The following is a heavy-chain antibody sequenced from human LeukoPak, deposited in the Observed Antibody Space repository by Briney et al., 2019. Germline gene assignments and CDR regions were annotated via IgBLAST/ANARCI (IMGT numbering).Heavy chain of an antibody. Sequence: PSETLSLTCTVSGGSISSYYWSWIRQPPGKGLEWIGEINHSGSTNYNPSLKSRVTISVDTSKNQFSLKLSSVTAADTAVYYCARGQNVVVPAAIGIYYYYGMDVWGQGTTVTVSS. D-gene: IGHD2-2*02. J-gene: IGHJ6*02. CDR2: INHSGST. CDR3: ARGQNVVVPAAIGIYYYYGMDV. CDR1: GGSISSYY. V-gene: IGHV4-34*01.